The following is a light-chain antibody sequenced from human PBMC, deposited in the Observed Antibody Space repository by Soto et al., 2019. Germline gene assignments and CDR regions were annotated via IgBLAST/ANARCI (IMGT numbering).Light chain of an antibody. V-gene: IGKV3-15*01. Sequence: EIVMTQSPATLSVSPGDRATLSCRASQSVNSNLAWYQQKPGQAPRLVLYGASARATGIPARFSGSGSGTEFTLTISSLQSEDFAAYYCQQYKNFWTFGQGTKVEIK. J-gene: IGKJ1*01. CDR3: QQYKNFWT. CDR1: QSVNSN. CDR2: GAS.